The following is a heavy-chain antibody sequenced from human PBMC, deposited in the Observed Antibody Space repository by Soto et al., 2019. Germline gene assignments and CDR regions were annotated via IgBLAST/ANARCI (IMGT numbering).Heavy chain of an antibody. CDR2: IPREGSDG. Sequence: DVQLEESGGGLVQPGESLRLSCEVSGFTLSMYSMTWVRQAPGKGLEWVAKIPREGSDGHYVDSVKGRFTISRDNDKNSVYLQMNSLRAEDTAVYYCARDQLILPAHDFFYGSDVWGQGAKVTVSS. J-gene: IGHJ6*02. D-gene: IGHD2-21*02. CDR1: GFTLSMYS. CDR3: ARDQLILPAHDFFYGSDV. V-gene: IGHV3-7*03.